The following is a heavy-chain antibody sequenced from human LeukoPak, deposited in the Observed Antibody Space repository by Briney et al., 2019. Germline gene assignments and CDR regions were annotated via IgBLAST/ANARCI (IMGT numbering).Heavy chain of an antibody. CDR2: ISGDGGST. V-gene: IGHV3-43*02. CDR3: AKGPGVRYCSGGSCYSHYYGMDV. CDR1: GFTFGDYA. D-gene: IGHD2-15*01. J-gene: IGHJ6*02. Sequence: GSLRLSCTASGFTFGDYAMTWVRQAPGKGLEWVSLISGDGGSTYYADSVKGRFTISRDNSKNSLYLQMNSLRTEDTALYYCAKGPGVRYCSGGSCYSHYYGMDVWGQGTTVTVSS.